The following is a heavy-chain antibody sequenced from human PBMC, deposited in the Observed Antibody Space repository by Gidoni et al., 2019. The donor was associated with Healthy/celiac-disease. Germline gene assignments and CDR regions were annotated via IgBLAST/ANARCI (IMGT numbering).Heavy chain of an antibody. D-gene: IGHD6-19*01. CDR2: IIPIFGTA. CDR1: GGTFSSYA. J-gene: IGHJ4*02. Sequence: QVQLVQSGAEVKKPGSSVKVSCKASGGTFSSYAISWVRQAPGQGLEWMGGIIPIFGTANYAQKFQGRVTITADESTSTAYMELSSLRSEDTAVYYCARVPCSSGCYTFGFFDYWGQGTLVTVSS. V-gene: IGHV1-69*01. CDR3: ARVPCSSGCYTFGFFDY.